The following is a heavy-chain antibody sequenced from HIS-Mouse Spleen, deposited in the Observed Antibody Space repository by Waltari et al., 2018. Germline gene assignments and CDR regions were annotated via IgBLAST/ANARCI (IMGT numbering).Heavy chain of an antibody. Sequence: QVQLVESGGGVVQPGRSLRLSCAASGFTFSSYGMNWVRQATGKGLEWVAVISYDGSNKYYADSVKGRFTISRDNSKNTLYLQMNSLRAEDTAVYYCAKIRVGATDYWGQGTLVTVSS. CDR1: GFTFSSYG. D-gene: IGHD1-26*01. J-gene: IGHJ4*02. CDR2: ISYDGSNK. CDR3: AKIRVGATDY. V-gene: IGHV3-30*18.